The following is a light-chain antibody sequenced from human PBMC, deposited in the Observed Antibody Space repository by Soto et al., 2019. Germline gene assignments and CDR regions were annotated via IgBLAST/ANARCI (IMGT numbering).Light chain of an antibody. CDR1: SSDVGSYDF. CDR3: CSYAGSSTFV. V-gene: IGLV2-23*03. J-gene: IGLJ1*01. CDR2: EGS. Sequence: QSVLTQPASVSGSPGQSITISCTGGSSDVGSYDFVSWYQQHPGKAPKVMIYEGSKRPSGVSSRFSGSKSGNTASLTISGHQAEDEADYYCCSYAGSSTFVFGTGTKLTVL.